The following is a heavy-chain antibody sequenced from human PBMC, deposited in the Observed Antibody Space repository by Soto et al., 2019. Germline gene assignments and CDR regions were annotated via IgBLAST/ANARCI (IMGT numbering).Heavy chain of an antibody. J-gene: IGHJ6*02. CDR2: IYYSGST. V-gene: IGHV4-59*01. Sequence: SETLSLTCTVSGGSISSYYWSWIRQPPGKGLEWIGYIYYSGSTNYNPSLKSRVTISVDTSKNQFSLKLSSVTAADTAVYYCAREGGVVVDYYGMEGWGQGTTVTVSS. CDR3: AREGGVVVDYYGMEG. CDR1: GGSISSYY. D-gene: IGHD2-15*01.